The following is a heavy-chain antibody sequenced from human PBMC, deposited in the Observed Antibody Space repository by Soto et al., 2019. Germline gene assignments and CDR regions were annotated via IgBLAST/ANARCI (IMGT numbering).Heavy chain of an antibody. Sequence: QVKLVQSGAEVKKPGASVMVSCQASGYSFNNYLISWVRQAPGQGPEWVGWISADTGNTNYGQKFLGRVTMTTDTSTSTAYMDLRSLRSDDTAVYYCARVYYDSSGFYHEDHWGQGTLVTVSS. J-gene: IGHJ1*01. V-gene: IGHV1-18*01. D-gene: IGHD3-22*01. CDR1: GYSFNNYL. CDR3: ARVYYDSSGFYHEDH. CDR2: ISADTGNT.